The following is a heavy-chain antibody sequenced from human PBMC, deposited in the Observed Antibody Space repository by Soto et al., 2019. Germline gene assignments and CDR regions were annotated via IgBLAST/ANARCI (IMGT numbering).Heavy chain of an antibody. Sequence: QVQLQESGPGLVKPSETLSLTCTVSGGSISSYYWSWIRQPPGKGLEWIGYIYYSGSTNYNPSLKSRVTISVDTSKNQFSLKLSSVTAADTAVYYCARETTNYFDYWGQGTLVTVSS. CDR1: GGSISSYY. D-gene: IGHD1-26*01. CDR3: ARETTNYFDY. V-gene: IGHV4-59*01. CDR2: IYYSGST. J-gene: IGHJ4*02.